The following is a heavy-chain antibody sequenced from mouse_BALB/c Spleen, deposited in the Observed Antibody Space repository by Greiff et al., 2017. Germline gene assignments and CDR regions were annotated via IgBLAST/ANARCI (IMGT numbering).Heavy chain of an antibody. CDR1: GYTFTSYW. Sequence: QVQLQQSGAELAKPGASVKMSCKASGYTFTSYWMHWVKQRPGQGLEWIGYINPSTGYTEYNQKFKDKATLTADKSSSTAYMQLSSLTSEDSAVYYCARRDYGSSSYWGQGTLVTVSA. D-gene: IGHD1-1*01. CDR3: ARRDYGSSSY. CDR2: INPSTGYT. V-gene: IGHV1-7*01. J-gene: IGHJ3*01.